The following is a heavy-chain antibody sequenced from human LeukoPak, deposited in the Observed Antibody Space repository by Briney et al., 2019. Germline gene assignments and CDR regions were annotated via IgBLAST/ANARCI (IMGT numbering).Heavy chain of an antibody. J-gene: IGHJ3*02. V-gene: IGHV3-15*01. CDR3: STALTGTAGAFDI. D-gene: IGHD1/OR15-1a*01. CDR2: IKKKTDGGTT. Sequence: GGSLRLSCAASGFTFSNAWMSWVRQAPGKGLEWVGRIKKKTDGGTTDYAAPVKGRFTISRDDSKNTLYLQMNSLKTEDTAVYYCSTALTGTAGAFDIWGQGTMVTVPS. CDR1: GFTFSNAW.